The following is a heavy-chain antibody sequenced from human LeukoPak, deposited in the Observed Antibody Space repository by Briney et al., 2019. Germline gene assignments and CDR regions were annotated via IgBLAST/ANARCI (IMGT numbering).Heavy chain of an antibody. V-gene: IGHV3-23*01. CDR2: ISASSGST. CDR1: GFTFNSYA. CDR3: AKDVGKWESLHFFGY. D-gene: IGHD1-26*01. Sequence: GGSLRLSCAASGFTFNSYAMSWVRQSPGKGLEWVSSISASSGSTYYADSVKGRFTISRDNSQNTLYLQVNSLRGDDTAVYYCAKDVGKWESLHFFGYWGQGTLVTVSS. J-gene: IGHJ4*02.